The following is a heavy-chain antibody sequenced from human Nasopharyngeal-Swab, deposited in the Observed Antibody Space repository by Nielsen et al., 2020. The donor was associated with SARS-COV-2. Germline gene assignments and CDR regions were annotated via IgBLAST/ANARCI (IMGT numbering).Heavy chain of an antibody. Sequence: GESLKISCAGSGFTFSRYWMHWLRQAPGKGLVWVSRINSDGSSTSYADSVKGRFTISRDNSKNTLYLQMNSLRAEDTAVYYCARDLAYSSSIGGDAFDIWGQGTIVTVSS. CDR1: GFTFSRYW. CDR2: INSDGSST. V-gene: IGHV3-74*01. J-gene: IGHJ3*02. D-gene: IGHD6-13*01. CDR3: ARDLAYSSSIGGDAFDI.